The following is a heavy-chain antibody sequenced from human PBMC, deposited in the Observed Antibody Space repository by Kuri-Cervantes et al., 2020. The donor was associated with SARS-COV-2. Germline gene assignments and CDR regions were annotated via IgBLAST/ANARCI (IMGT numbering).Heavy chain of an antibody. Sequence: LSLTCVVSGLNFSTYGMHWVRQAPGKGLEWVANIKQDGSEKYYVDSVKGRFTISRDNAKNSVFLQMNNLRSEDMALYYCAKMSGDRGGAFEIWGQGTMVTVSS. V-gene: IGHV3-7*03. J-gene: IGHJ3*02. CDR3: AKMSGDRGGAFEI. D-gene: IGHD2-15*01. CDR2: IKQDGSEK. CDR1: GLNFSTYG.